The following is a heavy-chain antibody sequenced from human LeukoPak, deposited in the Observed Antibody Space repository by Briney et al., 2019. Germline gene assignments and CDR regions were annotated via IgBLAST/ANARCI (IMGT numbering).Heavy chain of an antibody. V-gene: IGHV3-43*02. CDR3: AKIRSDSSGSHAFDI. J-gene: IGHJ3*02. D-gene: IGHD3-22*01. Sequence: GGSLRLSCAASGFTFDDYAMHWVRQAPGKGLEWVSLISGDGGSTYYADSVKGRFTISSDNSKNSLYLQMNSLRTEDTALYYCAKIRSDSSGSHAFDIWGQGTMVTVSS. CDR2: ISGDGGST. CDR1: GFTFDDYA.